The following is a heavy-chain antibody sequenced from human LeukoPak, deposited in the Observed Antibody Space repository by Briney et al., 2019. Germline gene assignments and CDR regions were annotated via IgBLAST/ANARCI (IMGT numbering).Heavy chain of an antibody. CDR1: GFTFEHYG. CDR3: ATSDQIIMMDAFDI. V-gene: IGHV3-20*04. CDR2: ITWDAAKI. D-gene: IGHD3-16*01. Sequence: GGSLRLSCAASGFTFEHYGMSWVRQAPGKGLEWVSGITWDAAKIGYADSVKGRFTISRDNAKKSLYVQMHSLRAEDTALYYCATSDQIIMMDAFDIWGQGTMVIVAS. J-gene: IGHJ3*02.